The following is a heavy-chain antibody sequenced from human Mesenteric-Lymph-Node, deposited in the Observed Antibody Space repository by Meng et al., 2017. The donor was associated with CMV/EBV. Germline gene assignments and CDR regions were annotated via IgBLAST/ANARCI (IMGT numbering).Heavy chain of an antibody. CDR3: ARRGNYDSDYSEY. CDR1: GDSISNSTYY. D-gene: IGHD3-22*01. V-gene: IGHV4-39*01. J-gene: IGHJ4*02. CDR2: VHHSGTT. Sequence: QLRRQEVGPGLVKPSATMSLSCIVSGDSISNSTYYWTWIRQPPGKGLEWIGSVHHSGTTYYNPSLKGRLTISVDTSANLFSLRLTTVTAADTATYYCARRGNYDSDYSEYWGQGTLVTVSS.